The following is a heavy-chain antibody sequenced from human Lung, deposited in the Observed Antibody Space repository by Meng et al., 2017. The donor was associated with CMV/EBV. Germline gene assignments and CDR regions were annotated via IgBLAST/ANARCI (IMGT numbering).Heavy chain of an antibody. CDR2: FIPVFGTA. Sequence: SXXVSXKASGGTFRSYAISWVRQAPGQGLEWMGGFIPVFGTANYAQKFQGRVTITTDESTSTAYMELSSLRSEDTAIYYCARGLTIAVAGTKFGSWGQGXLVTVSS. V-gene: IGHV1-69*05. D-gene: IGHD6-13*01. CDR3: ARGLTIAVAGTKFGS. CDR1: GGTFRSYA. J-gene: IGHJ4*02.